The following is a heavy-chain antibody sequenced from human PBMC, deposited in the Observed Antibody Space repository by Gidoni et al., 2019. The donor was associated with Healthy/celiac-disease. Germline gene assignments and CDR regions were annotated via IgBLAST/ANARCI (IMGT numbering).Heavy chain of an antibody. J-gene: IGHJ4*02. CDR2: ISYDGSNK. CDR3: AASLWFRELPFDY. D-gene: IGHD3-10*01. Sequence: QVQLVESGGGVVQPGRSLRLSCAASGFTFSSYAMHWVRQAPGKGLEWVAVISYDGSNKYYADSVKGRFTISRDNSKNTLYLQMNSLRAEDTAVYYCAASLWFRELPFDYWGQGTLVTVSS. CDR1: GFTFSSYA. V-gene: IGHV3-30-3*01.